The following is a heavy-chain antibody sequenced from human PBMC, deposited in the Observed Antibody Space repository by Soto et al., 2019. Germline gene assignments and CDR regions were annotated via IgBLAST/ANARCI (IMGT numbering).Heavy chain of an antibody. CDR3: ARGGGGGLFEH. CDR1: VFPFSDYY. J-gene: IGHJ4*02. CDR2: ISPKSTYR. V-gene: IGHV3-11*06. Sequence: GGSLRLSCATSVFPFSDYYMSWIRQAPGKGLEWLSHISPKSTYRNYADSVKGRFTISRDNTKSSLFLQMNSLGVEDTAVYYCARGGGGGLFEHWGQGVLVTVSS. D-gene: IGHD2-21*01.